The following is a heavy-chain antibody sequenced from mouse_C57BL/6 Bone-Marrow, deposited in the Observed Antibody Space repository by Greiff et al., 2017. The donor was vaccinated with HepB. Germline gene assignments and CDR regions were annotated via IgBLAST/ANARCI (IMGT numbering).Heavy chain of an antibody. CDR3: ARLVATDY. Sequence: VQLQQSGPELVKPGASVKISCKASGYAFSSSWMNWVKQRPGKGLEWIGRIYPGDGDTNYNGKFKGKATLTADKSSSTAYMQISSLTSEDSAVYFCARLVATDYWGQGTTLTVSS. CDR2: IYPGDGDT. CDR1: GYAFSSSW. D-gene: IGHD1-1*01. J-gene: IGHJ2*01. V-gene: IGHV1-82*01.